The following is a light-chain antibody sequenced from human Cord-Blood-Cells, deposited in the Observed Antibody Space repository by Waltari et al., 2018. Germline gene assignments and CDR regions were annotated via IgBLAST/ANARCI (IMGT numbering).Light chain of an antibody. CDR2: GNS. J-gene: IGLJ1*01. V-gene: IGLV1-40*01. Sequence: QSVLTPPPSVSGAPGQRVTIPCPGRSSNIGAGSDVHWYQQLPGTAPKLLIYGNSNRPSGVPDRFSGSKSGTSASLAITGLQAEDEADYYCQSYDSSLSGYVFGTGTKVTVL. CDR1: SSNIGAGSD. CDR3: QSYDSSLSGYV.